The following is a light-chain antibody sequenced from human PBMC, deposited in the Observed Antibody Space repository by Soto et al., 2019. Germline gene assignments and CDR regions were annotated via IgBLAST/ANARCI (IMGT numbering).Light chain of an antibody. CDR3: LQDYDYPRT. CDR1: QGIRSD. V-gene: IGKV1-6*01. Sequence: AIQMTQSPSSLSASVGDRVTITCRASQGIRSDLGWYQQRPGEAPKLLIYGVSSLQSGVPSRFSGSGSGTDFTLTISSLQPEDFATYYCLQDYDYPRTFGQGTKVDIK. CDR2: GVS. J-gene: IGKJ1*01.